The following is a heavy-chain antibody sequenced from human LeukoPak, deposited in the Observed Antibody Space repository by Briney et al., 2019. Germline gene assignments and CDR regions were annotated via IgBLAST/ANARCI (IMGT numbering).Heavy chain of an antibody. CDR3: ARDLGYSSGWYVLGY. J-gene: IGHJ4*02. CDR2: INPNSGGT. Sequence: GASVKVSCKASGYTFTGYYMHWVRQAPGQGLEWMGRINPNSGGTNYAQKFQGRVTMTRDTSISTAYMELSRPRSDDTAVYYCARDLGYSSGWYVLGYWGQGTLVTVSS. D-gene: IGHD6-19*01. CDR1: GYTFTGYY. V-gene: IGHV1-2*06.